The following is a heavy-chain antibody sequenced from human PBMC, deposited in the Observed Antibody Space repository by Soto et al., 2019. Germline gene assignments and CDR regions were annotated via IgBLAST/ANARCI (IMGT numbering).Heavy chain of an antibody. CDR2: IYPGDSDT. CDR1: GYSFTSYW. J-gene: IGHJ5*02. V-gene: IGHV5-51*01. Sequence: GEPLKISCKGSGYSFTSYWIGWVRQMPGKGLEWMGIIYPGDSDTRYSPSFQGQVTISADKSISAAYLQWSSLKASDTAMYYCARQIAAAVNWFDPWGQGTLVTVSS. CDR3: ARQIAAAVNWFDP. D-gene: IGHD6-13*01.